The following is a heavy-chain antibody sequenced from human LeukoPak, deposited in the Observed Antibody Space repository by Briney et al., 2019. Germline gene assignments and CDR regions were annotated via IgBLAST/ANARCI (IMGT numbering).Heavy chain of an antibody. CDR2: INHSGST. V-gene: IGHV4-34*01. CDR3: ARVRVLLAGRGYSYGYGPTYFDY. D-gene: IGHD5-18*01. Sequence: PSETLSLTCAVYGGSFSGYYWSWIRQPPGKGLEWIGEINHSGSTNYNPSLKSRVTISVDTSKNQFSLKLSSVTAAVTAVYYCARVRVLLAGRGYSYGYGPTYFDYWGQGTLVTVSS. J-gene: IGHJ4*02. CDR1: GGSFSGYY.